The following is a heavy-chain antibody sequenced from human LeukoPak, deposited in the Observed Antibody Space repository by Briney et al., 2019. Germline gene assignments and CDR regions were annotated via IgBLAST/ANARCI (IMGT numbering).Heavy chain of an antibody. D-gene: IGHD1-14*01. CDR2: IFYTGST. CDR1: GSSMSSDYY. J-gene: IGHJ5*02. Sequence: SETLSLTCTVSGSSMSSDYYWASIRQPPGKGLEWIANIFYTGSTYYNPSLKSRVTISIDTSKNQFSLRLNSVTATDTAVYYCARLNKPGWFDPWGQGTLVTVSS. CDR3: ARLNKPGWFDP. V-gene: IGHV4-38-2*02.